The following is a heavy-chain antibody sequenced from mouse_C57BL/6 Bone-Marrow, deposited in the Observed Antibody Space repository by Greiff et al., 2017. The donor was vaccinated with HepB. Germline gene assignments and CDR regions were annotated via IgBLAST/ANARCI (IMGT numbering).Heavy chain of an antibody. CDR3: APYDYDWFAY. CDR1: GYSITSGYY. Sequence: EVQLQQSGPGLVKPSQSLSLTCSVTGYSITSGYYWNWIRQFPGNKLEWMGYISYDGSNNYNPSLKNRISITRDTSKNQFFLKLNSVTTEDTATYDCAPYDYDWFAYWGQGTLVTVSA. CDR2: ISYDGSN. D-gene: IGHD2-4*01. J-gene: IGHJ3*01. V-gene: IGHV3-6*01.